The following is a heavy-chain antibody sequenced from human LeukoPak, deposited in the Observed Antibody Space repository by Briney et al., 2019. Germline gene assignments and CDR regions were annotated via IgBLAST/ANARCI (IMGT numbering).Heavy chain of an antibody. CDR2: ISGSGGST. CDR3: AKDLDWSNYYGMGV. D-gene: IGHD3-9*01. V-gene: IGHV3-23*01. CDR1: GFTFSSYA. J-gene: IGHJ6*02. Sequence: GGSLRLSCAASGFTFSSYAMSWVRQAPGKGLEWVSAISGSGGSTYYADSVKGRFTISRDNSKNTLYLQMNSLRAEDTAVYYCAKDLDWSNYYGMGVWGQGTTVTVSS.